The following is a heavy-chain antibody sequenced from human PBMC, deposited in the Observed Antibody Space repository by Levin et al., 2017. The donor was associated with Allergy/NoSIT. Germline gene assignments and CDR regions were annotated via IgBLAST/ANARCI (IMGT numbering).Heavy chain of an antibody. CDR2: ISGSGENT. Sequence: GGSLRLSRAASGLPFSSCGMTWVRQAPGKGLEWVSTISGSGENTHYVDSVKGRFTISRDNSKNTLFLQMNSLRAEDTAVYYCAKDVGGDAFFDYWGQGILVTVSS. J-gene: IGHJ4*02. CDR1: GLPFSSCG. D-gene: IGHD2-21*02. V-gene: IGHV3-23*01. CDR3: AKDVGGDAFFDY.